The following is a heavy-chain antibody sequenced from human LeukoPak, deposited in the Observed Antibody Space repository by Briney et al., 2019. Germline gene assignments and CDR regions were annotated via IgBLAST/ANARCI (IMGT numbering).Heavy chain of an antibody. V-gene: IGHV3-30*18. J-gene: IGHJ4*02. D-gene: IGHD4-17*01. CDR2: ISYDGSNK. CDR1: GFIFSNYG. CDR3: AKDLSGDYGTNY. Sequence: GGSLRLSCAASGFIFSNYGMHWVRQAPGKGLEWVAVISYDGSNKYYADSVKGRFTTSRDNSKNTLYLQMNSLRAEDTAVYYCAKDLSGDYGTNYWGQGTLVTVSS.